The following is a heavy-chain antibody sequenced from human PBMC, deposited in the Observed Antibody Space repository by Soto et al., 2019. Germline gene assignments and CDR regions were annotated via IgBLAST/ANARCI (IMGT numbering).Heavy chain of an antibody. J-gene: IGHJ3*02. CDR2: INQEGSEE. Sequence: EVQLVESGGGLVQPGGSLRLSCAASGFCFPTYWMSWVRQAPGKGLEWVADINQEGSEEYHVDSVKGRFTISRENPKNTLYMQMTRLRAADPAIYYCTGGGDCGWRQDAGDTWGQATMV. CDR3: TGGGDCGWRQDAGDT. D-gene: IGHD2-21*02. CDR1: GFCFPTYW. V-gene: IGHV3-7*01.